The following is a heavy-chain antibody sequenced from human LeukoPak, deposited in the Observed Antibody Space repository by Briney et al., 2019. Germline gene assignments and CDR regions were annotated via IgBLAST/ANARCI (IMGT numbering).Heavy chain of an antibody. CDR3: AKDRGNMIVVVIPFDY. D-gene: IGHD3-22*01. V-gene: IGHV3-23*01. J-gene: IGHJ4*02. Sequence: GGSLRLSCAASGFTFSTYAMTWVRQAPGKGLEWVSAISGSGGSTYYADSVKGRFTISRDNSKNTLYLQMNSLRAEDTAVYYCAKDRGNMIVVVIPFDYWGQGTLVTVSS. CDR1: GFTFSTYA. CDR2: ISGSGGST.